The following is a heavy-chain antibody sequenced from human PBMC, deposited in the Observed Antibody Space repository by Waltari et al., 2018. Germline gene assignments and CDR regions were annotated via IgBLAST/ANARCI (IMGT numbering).Heavy chain of an antibody. CDR3: ARMVRGYCSSTSCHTDH. J-gene: IGHJ4*02. CDR2: IYYSGST. Sequence: QLQLQESGPGLVKPSETLSLTCTVSGGSISSSSYYWGWVRQPPGKGLEWIGSIYYSGSTYSNPSLKSRVTISVDTSKNHFSLRVISVTAADTAVFYCARMVRGYCSSTSCHTDHWGQGTLVTVSS. V-gene: IGHV4-39*07. D-gene: IGHD2-2*01. CDR1: GGSISSSSYY.